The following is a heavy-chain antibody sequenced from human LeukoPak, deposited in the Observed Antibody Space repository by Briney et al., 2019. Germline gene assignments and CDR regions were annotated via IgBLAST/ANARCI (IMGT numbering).Heavy chain of an antibody. CDR1: GGSVINTNW. D-gene: IGHD3-3*01. Sequence: SETLSLTCGVSGGSVINTNWWTWVRQPPGKGLEWIGEVHLDGRTNYNPSLESRLTMSVDVSENQVSLQLTSVTAADTAVYYCAREGGFYRPLDYSGQGTLVTVSS. CDR2: VHLDGRT. J-gene: IGHJ4*02. V-gene: IGHV4-4*02. CDR3: AREGGFYRPLDY.